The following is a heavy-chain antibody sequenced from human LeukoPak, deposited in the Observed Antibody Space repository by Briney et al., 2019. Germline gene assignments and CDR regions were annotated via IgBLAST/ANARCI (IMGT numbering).Heavy chain of an antibody. CDR2: VSGDGQRT. CDR3: AKEQDNLLLLSHFDA. D-gene: IGHD1-14*01. J-gene: IGHJ4*02. V-gene: IGHV3-23*01. Sequence: GGSLRLSCAASGFTFNNYALNWVRQAPGKGLQWVAAVSGDGQRTFYADSVKGRFTIFRDNSMNTLSLQMNSLRADDTALYYCAKEQDNLLLLSHFDAWGQGILDTVSA. CDR1: GFTFNNYA.